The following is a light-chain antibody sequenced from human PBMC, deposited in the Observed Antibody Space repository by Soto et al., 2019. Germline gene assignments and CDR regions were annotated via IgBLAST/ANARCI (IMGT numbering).Light chain of an antibody. Sequence: DIQLTQSPPFLSASVGDRVTVTCRASQTINNYLAWFRKKEGKAPEFLIYPASTLQGGVPSRFSGHGFGINFTLTISSLQSDDFAVYYCQQYDNWPWTFGQGTKVEIK. J-gene: IGKJ1*01. CDR2: PAS. CDR1: QTINNY. CDR3: QQYDNWPWT. V-gene: IGKV1-9*01.